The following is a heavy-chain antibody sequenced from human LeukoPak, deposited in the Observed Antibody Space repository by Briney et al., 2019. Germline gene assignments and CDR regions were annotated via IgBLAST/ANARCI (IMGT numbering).Heavy chain of an antibody. CDR3: ARDTRRDYDYVWGSYRPAHAFDI. V-gene: IGHV4-59*01. CDR2: IYYSGST. Sequence: PSETLSLTCTVSGGSISSYYWSWIRQPPGKGLEWIGYIYYSGSTNYNPSLKSRVTISVDTSKNQFSLKLSPVTAADTAVYYCARDTRRDYDYVWGSYRPAHAFDIWGQGTMVTVSS. D-gene: IGHD3-16*02. J-gene: IGHJ3*02. CDR1: GGSISSYY.